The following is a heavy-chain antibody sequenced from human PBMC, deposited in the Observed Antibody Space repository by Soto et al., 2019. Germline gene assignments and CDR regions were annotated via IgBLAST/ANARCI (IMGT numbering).Heavy chain of an antibody. CDR1: GGSISSYH. V-gene: IGHV4-4*07. J-gene: IGHJ4*02. Sequence: SGTLSLTCTVSGGSISSYHWSWIRQSAGKGLEWIGRIYTSGNTHYNPSLKSRVTVSIDTSKNQFFLTVNSVTAADSAVYYCARESGDNWDYEAYWGQGTPVTVS. D-gene: IGHD1-7*01. CDR2: IYTSGNT. CDR3: ARESGDNWDYEAY.